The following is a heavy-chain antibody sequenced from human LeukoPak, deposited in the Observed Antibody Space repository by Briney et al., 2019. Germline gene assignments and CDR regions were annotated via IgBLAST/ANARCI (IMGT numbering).Heavy chain of an antibody. V-gene: IGHV2-5*02. D-gene: IGHD6-13*01. CDR3: AQSAAAAGAGMNYFDY. CDR2: IHWDDDK. CDR1: GLSLGTGEGG. Sequence: ESGPTLAKPTQTLTLTCTFSGLSLGTGEGGVGWIRQPPGKALEWLELIHWDDDKRYSPSLENRLTITKDTSKNQVVLTMTNMDPVDAGTYFCAQSAAAAGAGMNYFDYWGQGTLVTVSS. J-gene: IGHJ4*02.